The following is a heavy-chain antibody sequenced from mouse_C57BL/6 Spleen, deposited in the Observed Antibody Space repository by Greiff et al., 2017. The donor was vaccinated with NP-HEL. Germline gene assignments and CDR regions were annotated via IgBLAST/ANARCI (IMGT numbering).Heavy chain of an antibody. CDR2: IDPSDSYT. CDR1: GYTFTSYW. J-gene: IGHJ1*03. Sequence: QVHVKQPGAELVKPGASVKLSCKASGYTFTSYWMQWVKQRPGQGLEWIGEIDPSDSYTNYNQKFKGKATLTVDTSSSTAYMQLSSLTSEDSAVYYCARRGDWYFDVWGTGTTVTVSS. CDR3: ARRGDWYFDV. V-gene: IGHV1-50*01.